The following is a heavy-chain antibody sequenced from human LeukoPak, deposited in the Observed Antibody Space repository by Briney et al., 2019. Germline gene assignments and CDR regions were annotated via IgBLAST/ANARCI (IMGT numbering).Heavy chain of an antibody. CDR2: ISYDGSNK. D-gene: IGHD3-10*01. J-gene: IGHJ6*02. CDR3: ARDQILWSPDYYYGMDV. V-gene: IGHV3-30-3*01. CDR1: GFTFSSYA. Sequence: GGSLRLSCAASGFTFSSYAMHWVRQAPGKGLEWVAVISYDGSNKYYADSVKGRFTISRDNSKNTLYLQMNSLRAEDTAVYYCARDQILWSPDYYYGMDVWGQGTTVTVSS.